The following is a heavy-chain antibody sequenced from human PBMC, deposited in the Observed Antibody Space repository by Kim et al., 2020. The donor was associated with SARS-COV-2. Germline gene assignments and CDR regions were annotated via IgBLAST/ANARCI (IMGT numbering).Heavy chain of an antibody. D-gene: IGHD3-16*02. Sequence: ATYAQKFQGRVPITADESTSTAYLGLSSLRSEDTAVYYCARVSFFNWFDPWGQGTLVTVSS. V-gene: IGHV1-69*01. J-gene: IGHJ5*02. CDR2: A. CDR3: ARVSFFNWFDP.